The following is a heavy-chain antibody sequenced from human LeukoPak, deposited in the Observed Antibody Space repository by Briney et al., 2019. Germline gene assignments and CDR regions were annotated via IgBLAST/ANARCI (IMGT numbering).Heavy chain of an antibody. Sequence: ASVKVSCKVSGYTLTELSMHWVRQAPGKGLEWMGGFDPEDGETIYAQKFQGRVTMTEDTSTDTAYMELSSLRSEGTAVYYCATVPGGDYYYGMDVWGQGTTVTVSS. CDR2: FDPEDGET. D-gene: IGHD1-14*01. J-gene: IGHJ6*02. CDR1: GYTLTELS. CDR3: ATVPGGDYYYGMDV. V-gene: IGHV1-24*01.